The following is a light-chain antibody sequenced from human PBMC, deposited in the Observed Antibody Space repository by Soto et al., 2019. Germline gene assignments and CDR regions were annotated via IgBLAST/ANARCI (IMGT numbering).Light chain of an antibody. CDR3: QQYNYWPPVT. CDR2: GAS. V-gene: IGKV3-15*01. J-gene: IGKJ4*01. Sequence: EIVMTQSPVTLSLSPGERATLSCRASQTISYNLAWYQQKPGQAPRLLIYGASTRATGIPARFSGSGSGTEYTLTIGSPQSEDFAVYYCQQYNYWPPVTFGGGIRVEIK. CDR1: QTISYN.